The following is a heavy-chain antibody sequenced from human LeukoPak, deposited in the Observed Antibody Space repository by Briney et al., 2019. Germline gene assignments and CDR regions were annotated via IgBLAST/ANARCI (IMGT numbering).Heavy chain of an antibody. D-gene: IGHD6-13*01. J-gene: IGHJ4*02. CDR3: SKDAHSSSSTG. Sequence: PGGSLRLSCAASGFTFSSYAMTWVRQAPGKGLEWVASVSAGGYNTYYADSVRGRFTISRDKWKNTLYLQMNSLRAEDTAVYYCSKDAHSSSSTGWGQGTLVTVSS. V-gene: IGHV3-23*01. CDR1: GFTFSSYA. CDR2: VSAGGYNT.